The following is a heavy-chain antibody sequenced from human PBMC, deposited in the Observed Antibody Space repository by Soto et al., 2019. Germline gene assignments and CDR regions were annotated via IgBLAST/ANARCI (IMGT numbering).Heavy chain of an antibody. Sequence: QVQLVQSGADVKKPGASVKVSCKASGYTFTSFGINWVRQAPGQGLEWMGWISGYNGNTNYAQNLQDRVTMTRDTSTSTAYMELRSLRSDDTAVYYCARPPDFYYYAMDVWGQGTTVTVSS. CDR1: GYTFTSFG. CDR2: ISGYNGNT. CDR3: ARPPDFYYYAMDV. V-gene: IGHV1-18*01. J-gene: IGHJ6*02.